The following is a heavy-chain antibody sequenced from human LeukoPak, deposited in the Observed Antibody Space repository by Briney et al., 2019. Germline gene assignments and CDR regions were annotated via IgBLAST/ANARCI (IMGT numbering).Heavy chain of an antibody. V-gene: IGHV4-30-4*01. CDR3: ARVVGGYCSGGSCYRED. CDR1: GGSISDIDFY. Sequence: SETLSLTCAVSGGSISDIDFYWSWIRQPPGKGLEWIGFIYYGGNTYYNPSLKSRVTISVDTSKNQFSLKLSSVTAADTAVYYCARVVGGYCSGGSCYREDWGQGTLVTVSS. CDR2: IYYGGNT. D-gene: IGHD2-15*01. J-gene: IGHJ4*02.